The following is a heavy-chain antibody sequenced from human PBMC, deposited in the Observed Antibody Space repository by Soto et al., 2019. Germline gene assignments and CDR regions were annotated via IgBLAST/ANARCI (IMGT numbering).Heavy chain of an antibody. CDR2: IRNDGSDK. Sequence: XESLGLSCAASGFIFSPYGIHWVRQAPGKGLEWVALIRNDGSDKYYAESVTGRFTISRDNSKNTVYLQMNSLRAEDTALYFCARAPRMAPFDIWGQGTMVTVSS. J-gene: IGHJ3*02. CDR3: ARAPRMAPFDI. V-gene: IGHV3-33*01. CDR1: GFIFSPYG.